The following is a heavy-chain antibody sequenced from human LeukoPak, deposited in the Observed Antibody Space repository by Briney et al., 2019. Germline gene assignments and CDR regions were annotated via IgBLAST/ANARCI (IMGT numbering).Heavy chain of an antibody. J-gene: IGHJ4*02. CDR2: ISGSGGST. Sequence: GGSLRLSCGASGFTFSNYAMSWVRQAPGKGLEWVSSISGSGGSTYYADSVKGRFTISRDNSKNMLYLQMNSLRAEDTAVYYCAKSGRYCSGSTCYQEASLDYWGQGTLVTVSS. CDR3: AKSGRYCSGSTCYQEASLDY. CDR1: GFTFSNYA. V-gene: IGHV3-23*01. D-gene: IGHD2-15*01.